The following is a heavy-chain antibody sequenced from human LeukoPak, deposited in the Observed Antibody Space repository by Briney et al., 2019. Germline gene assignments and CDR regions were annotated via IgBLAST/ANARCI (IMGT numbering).Heavy chain of an antibody. J-gene: IGHJ6*03. CDR1: GGSFSGHY. CDR3: ARQEWDYYYYMDV. D-gene: IGHD3-3*01. CDR2: INHSGST. Sequence: SETLSLTCAVYGGSFSGHYWTWIRQSPGKGLEWIGEINHSGSTNYNPSLKSRVTISVDTSKNQFSLKLSSVTAADTAVYYCARQEWDYYYYMDVWGKGTTVTISS. V-gene: IGHV4-34*01.